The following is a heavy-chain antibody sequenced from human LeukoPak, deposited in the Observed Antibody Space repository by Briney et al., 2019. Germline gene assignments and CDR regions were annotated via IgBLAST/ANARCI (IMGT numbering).Heavy chain of an antibody. CDR3: ARGGPPGGSGSYSDY. Sequence: ASVKVSCKASGYTFPNYGTTWVRQAPGQGLEWMGWISPYNGDTNYAQRLQGRVTLSTDTSTSTACLELRSLRPDDTAVYYCARGGPPGGSGSYSDYWGQGTLVSVSS. CDR2: ISPYNGDT. V-gene: IGHV1-18*01. CDR1: GYTFPNYG. D-gene: IGHD1-26*01. J-gene: IGHJ4*02.